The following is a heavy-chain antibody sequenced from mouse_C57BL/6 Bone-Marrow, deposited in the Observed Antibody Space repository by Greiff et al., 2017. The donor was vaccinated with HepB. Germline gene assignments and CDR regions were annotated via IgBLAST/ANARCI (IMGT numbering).Heavy chain of an antibody. CDR3: ARGNYYGSSLFDY. Sequence: VKLQQSGAELVKPGASVKMSCKASGYTFTSYWITWVKQRPGQGLEWIGDIYPGSGSTNYNEKFKSKATLTVDTSSSTAYMQLSSLTSEDSAVYYCARGNYYGSSLFDYWGQGTTLTVSS. J-gene: IGHJ2*01. CDR1: GYTFTSYW. D-gene: IGHD1-1*01. V-gene: IGHV1-55*01. CDR2: IYPGSGST.